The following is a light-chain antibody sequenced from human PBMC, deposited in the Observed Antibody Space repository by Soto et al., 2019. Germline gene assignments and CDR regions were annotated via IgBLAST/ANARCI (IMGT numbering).Light chain of an antibody. J-gene: IGKJ1*01. CDR2: GAS. V-gene: IGKV3-20*01. CDR3: QQYGTSPVT. Sequence: EIVLTQSPGTLSLSPGERATLSCRASQSVTSSYLAWYQRKPGQAPRLLIYGASSRATGIPDRFSGSGSGTDFSLTISSLEPADFAVYYCQQYGTSPVTFGQGTKVEIK. CDR1: QSVTSSY.